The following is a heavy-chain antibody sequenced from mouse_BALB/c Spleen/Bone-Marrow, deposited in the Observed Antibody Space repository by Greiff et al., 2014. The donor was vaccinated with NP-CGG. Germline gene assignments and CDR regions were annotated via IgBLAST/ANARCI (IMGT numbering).Heavy chain of an antibody. CDR3: ARHEDLDIRRRLGVMDY. V-gene: IGHV1-62-2*01. D-gene: IGHD2-12*01. Sequence: QVQLQQPGAELVKPGASVKLSCKASGYTFTEYIIHWIKQRSGQGLEWIGWFFPGSGSIKYNEKFKDKATLTADKSSSTVYMELSRLTSEDSAVYFCARHEDLDIRRRLGVMDYWGQGTSVTVSS. J-gene: IGHJ4*01. CDR2: FFPGSGSI. CDR1: GYTFTEYI.